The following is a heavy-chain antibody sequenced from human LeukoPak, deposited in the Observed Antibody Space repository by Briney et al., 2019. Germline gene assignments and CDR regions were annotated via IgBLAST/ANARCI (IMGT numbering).Heavy chain of an antibody. V-gene: IGHV1-2*02. D-gene: IGHD2-2*01. J-gene: IGHJ4*02. Sequence: GASVKVSCKASGYTFTGYYIHWVRQAPRAGLEWVGWIYPGSGDTYYAQRFHGRVTMTRDTSINTVYMELNRLTSDDTGVYFCARPPYGLVSAASFGHWGQGTLVTVSS. CDR2: IYPGSGDT. CDR1: GYTFTGYY. CDR3: ARPPYGLVSAASFGH.